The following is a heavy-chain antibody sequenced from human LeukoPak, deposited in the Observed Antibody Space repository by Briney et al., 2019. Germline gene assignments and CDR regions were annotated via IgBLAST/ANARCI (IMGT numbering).Heavy chain of an antibody. D-gene: IGHD3-10*01. J-gene: IGHJ4*02. CDR2: ISGSGGST. Sequence: GGPLRLSCAASGFTFSSYWMHWVPQAPGKGLEWVSAISGSGGSTYYADSVKGRFTISRDNSKNTLYLQMNSLRAEDTAVYYCANIRGFQNYWGQGTLVTVSS. V-gene: IGHV3-23*01. CDR3: ANIRGFQNY. CDR1: GFTFSSYW.